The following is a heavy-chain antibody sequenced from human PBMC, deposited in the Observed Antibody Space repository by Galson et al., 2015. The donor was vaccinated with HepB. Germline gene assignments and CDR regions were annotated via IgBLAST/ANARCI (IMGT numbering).Heavy chain of an antibody. V-gene: IGHV3-30*18. CDR1: GFTFSSYG. CDR3: AKETFSFGDLPSSGMDV. CDR2: ISYDGSNK. J-gene: IGHJ6*02. D-gene: IGHD3-10*01. Sequence: SLRLSCAASGFTFSSYGMHWVRQAPGKGLEWVAVISYDGSNKYYADSVKGRFTISRDNSKNTLYVQMNSLRAEDTAVYYCAKETFSFGDLPSSGMDVWGQGTTVIVSS.